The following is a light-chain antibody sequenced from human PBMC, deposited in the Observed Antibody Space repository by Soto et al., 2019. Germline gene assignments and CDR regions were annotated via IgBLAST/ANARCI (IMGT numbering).Light chain of an antibody. CDR3: QQTYTTPQP. V-gene: IGKV1-39*01. Sequence: DIKMSQSASSLSASVGDRVTITCRAGQYIGRYLNWYQQKPGKAPKLLIYAASSLQSGVPSRFSGSGSGTDFTLTINNLQPEDVATYYCQQTYTTPQPFGQRTRLANK. CDR1: QYIGRY. CDR2: AAS. J-gene: IGKJ5*01.